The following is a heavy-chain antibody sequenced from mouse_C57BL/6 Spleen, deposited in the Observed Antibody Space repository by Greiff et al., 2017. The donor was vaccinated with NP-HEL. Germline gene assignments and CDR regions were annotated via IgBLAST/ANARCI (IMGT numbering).Heavy chain of an antibody. CDR3: ARELGRGYFDY. CDR2: INYDGSST. J-gene: IGHJ2*01. D-gene: IGHD4-1*01. V-gene: IGHV5-16*01. Sequence: DVHLVESEGGLVQPGSSMKLSCTASGFTFSDYYMAWVRQVPEKGLEWVANINYDGSSTYYLDSLKSRFIISRDNAKNILYLQMSSLKSEDTATYYCARELGRGYFDYWGQGTTLTVSS. CDR1: GFTFSDYY.